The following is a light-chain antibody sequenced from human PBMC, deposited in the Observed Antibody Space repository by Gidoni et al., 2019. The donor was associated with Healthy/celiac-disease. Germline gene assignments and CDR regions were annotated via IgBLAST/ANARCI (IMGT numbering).Light chain of an antibody. Sequence: DIQMTQSPSSLSASLGDRVTITCRASQSIRSYLNWYQQKPGKAPKLLIYAASSLQSGVPSRFSGSRAGTDFTLTISSLQPEDFATYYCQQSYSTPPYSFGQGTKLEIK. J-gene: IGKJ2*03. V-gene: IGKV1-39*01. CDR3: QQSYSTPPYS. CDR1: QSIRSY. CDR2: AAS.